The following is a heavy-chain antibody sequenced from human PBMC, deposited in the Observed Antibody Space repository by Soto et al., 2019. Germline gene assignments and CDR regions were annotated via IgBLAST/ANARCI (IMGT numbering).Heavy chain of an antibody. V-gene: IGHV3-30-3*02. CDR3: AKIYSSSWPYDY. CDR1: GFTFRNHA. D-gene: IGHD6-13*01. CDR2: IAYDGSNA. J-gene: IGHJ4*02. Sequence: GSLRLSCAASGFTFRNHAMHWVRQAPGKGLECLAVIAYDGSNAFYRDSVKGRFTISRDNSKNALYLQMNSLRAEDTAVYYCAKIYSSSWPYDYWGQGTPVTVSS.